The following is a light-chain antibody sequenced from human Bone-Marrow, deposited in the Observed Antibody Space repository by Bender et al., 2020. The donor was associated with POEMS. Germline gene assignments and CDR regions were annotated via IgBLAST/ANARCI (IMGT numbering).Light chain of an antibody. V-gene: IGLV1-40*01. CDR1: RYNIGSYYD. J-gene: IGLJ2*01. CDR3: QSFDSRLSGVI. Sequence: QSVLTQPPSVSGAPGQRVTISCTGSRYNIGSYYDVHWYQPLPGTAPKLLIYGNNNRPSGVPDRFSGSKSGTSASLAITGLQAEDEADYYCQSFDSRLSGVIFGGGTKLTVL. CDR2: GNN.